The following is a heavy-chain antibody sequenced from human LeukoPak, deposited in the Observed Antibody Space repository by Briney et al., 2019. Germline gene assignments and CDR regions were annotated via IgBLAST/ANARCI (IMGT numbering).Heavy chain of an antibody. Sequence: PGGSLRLSCIASGLIFSTYGMHWVRQAPGKGLEWVAFIQFDGSDEHYSDSVKGRFTISRDNSKNTLFLQMNNLRTEDTSVYYCAEHQKLQPFHYWGQGTLVTVSS. V-gene: IGHV3-30*02. D-gene: IGHD6-13*01. J-gene: IGHJ4*02. CDR1: GLIFSTYG. CDR2: IQFDGSDE. CDR3: AEHQKLQPFHY.